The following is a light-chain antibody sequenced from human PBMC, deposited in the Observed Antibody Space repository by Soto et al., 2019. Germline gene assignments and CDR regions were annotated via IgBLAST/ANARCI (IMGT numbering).Light chain of an antibody. V-gene: IGKV2-24*01. Sequence: DLVMTQTPLSSPVTLGQPASISCRSSQGLVHSDGNTYLSWLQQRPGQPPRLLIYEISNRFSGVPDRFSGSGAGTDFTLKISRVVAEDVGIYYCMQATQFPYTFGQGTKLEIK. J-gene: IGKJ2*01. CDR2: EIS. CDR1: QGLVHSDGNTY. CDR3: MQATQFPYT.